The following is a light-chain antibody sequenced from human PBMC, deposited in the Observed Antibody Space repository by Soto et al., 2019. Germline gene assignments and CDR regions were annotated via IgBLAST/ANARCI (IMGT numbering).Light chain of an antibody. CDR3: ALYMGSGIWV. V-gene: IGLV8-61*01. CDR2: CTN. J-gene: IGLJ2*01. Sequence: QTVVTQEPSFSVSPGGTVTLTCGLSSDSVSTNYYPSWYQQTPGQAPRTLIYCTNTRSSGVPDRFSGSILGNKAALTITGAQADDESDYYWALYMGSGIWVFGGGTKLTVL. CDR1: SDSVSTNYY.